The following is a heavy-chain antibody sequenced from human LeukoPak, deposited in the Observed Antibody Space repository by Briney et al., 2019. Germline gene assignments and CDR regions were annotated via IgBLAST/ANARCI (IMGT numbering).Heavy chain of an antibody. CDR1: GFTFSTYS. Sequence: GGSLRLSCAASGFTFSTYSMNWVRQAPGKGLEWVSFISSSSSNIYYADSVKGRFSISRDNAKNSLYLQMNSLRAEDTAVYYCARVYSGSPTDYWGQGTLVTVSS. D-gene: IGHD1-26*01. V-gene: IGHV3-21*01. CDR3: ARVYSGSPTDY. CDR2: ISSSSSNI. J-gene: IGHJ4*02.